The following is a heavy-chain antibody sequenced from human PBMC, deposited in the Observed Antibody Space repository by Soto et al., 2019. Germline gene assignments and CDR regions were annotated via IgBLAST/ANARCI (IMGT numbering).Heavy chain of an antibody. V-gene: IGHV1-18*04. D-gene: IGHD3-22*01. Sequence: ASVKVSCKASGYTFTSYGISWVRQAPGQGLEWMGWISAYNGNTNYAQKLQGRVTMTTDTSTSTAYMELRSLRSDDTAVYYCARDRGYYDSSGYYVDYWGQGXLVTVSS. CDR3: ARDRGYYDSSGYYVDY. J-gene: IGHJ4*02. CDR1: GYTFTSYG. CDR2: ISAYNGNT.